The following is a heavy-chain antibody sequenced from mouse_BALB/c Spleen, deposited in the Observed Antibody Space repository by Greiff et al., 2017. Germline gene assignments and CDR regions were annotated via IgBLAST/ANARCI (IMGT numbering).Heavy chain of an antibody. J-gene: IGHJ4*01. CDR3: ARGKDL. Sequence: EVKLVESGGGLVQPGGSLRLSCATSGFTFTDYYMSWVRQPPGKALEWLGFIRNKANGYTTEYSASVKGRFTISRDNSQSILYLQMNTLRAEDSATYYCARGKDLWGQGTSVTVSS. CDR2: IRNKANGYTT. V-gene: IGHV7-3*02. CDR1: GFTFTDYY.